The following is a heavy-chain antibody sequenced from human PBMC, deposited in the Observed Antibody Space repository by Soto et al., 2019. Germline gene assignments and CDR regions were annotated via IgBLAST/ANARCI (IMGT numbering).Heavy chain of an antibody. J-gene: IGHJ6*02. Sequence: QVQLVESGGGLVKPGGSLRLSCAASGFTFTDYYMSWIRQAPGKGLEWVSYISSSGGTIYYADSVKGRFTISRDNAKNSLFLQMNSLRAEDTAVYYCAGAWKSSSHYYYYGLDVWGQGTTVTVSS. CDR2: ISSSGGTI. CDR1: GFTFTDYY. CDR3: AGAWKSSSHYYYYGLDV. D-gene: IGHD6-6*01. V-gene: IGHV3-11*01.